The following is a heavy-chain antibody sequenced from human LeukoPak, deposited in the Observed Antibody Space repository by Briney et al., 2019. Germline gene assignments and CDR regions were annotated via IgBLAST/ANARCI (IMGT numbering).Heavy chain of an antibody. J-gene: IGHJ4*02. Sequence: PGGSLRLSCAASGFTFSNYAMTWVRQAPGRGLEWVSVISNNGDRTYYADTVKGRFTISRDNSKNTLYLQMNSLRAEDTALYYCAENWNCEFWGQGTLVTVSS. V-gene: IGHV3-23*01. CDR3: AENWNCEF. D-gene: IGHD1-7*01. CDR1: GFTFSNYA. CDR2: ISNNGDRT.